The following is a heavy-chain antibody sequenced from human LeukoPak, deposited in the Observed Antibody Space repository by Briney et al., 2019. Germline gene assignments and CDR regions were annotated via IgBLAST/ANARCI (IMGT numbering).Heavy chain of an antibody. CDR1: GYTFTSYG. D-gene: IGHD6-13*01. J-gene: IGHJ6*03. CDR2: LSAYNGKT. CDR3: ARDSSSWYLVSIYYYYLHV. Sequence: ASLKVSCKASGYTFTSYGISWVRQAPGQGLEWMGWLSAYNGKTNSAQTLQGTVTLTTDTSTSTAYMELRSLRSEDTAVYYCARDSSSWYLVSIYYYYLHVWGKGATVTVSS. V-gene: IGHV1-18*01.